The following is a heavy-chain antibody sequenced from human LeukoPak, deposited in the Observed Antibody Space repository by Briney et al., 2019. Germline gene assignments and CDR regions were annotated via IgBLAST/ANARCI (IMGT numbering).Heavy chain of an antibody. CDR1: GYTFTGYY. J-gene: IGHJ4*02. CDR3: ATLSTVSKHFDY. V-gene: IGHV1-2*04. Sequence: ASVKVSCKASGYTFTGYYMHWVRQAPGQGLEWMGWINPNSGGTNYAQKFQGWVTMTRDTSISTAYMELSRMRSDDTAVYYCATLSTVSKHFDYWGQGTLVTVSS. CDR2: INPNSGGT. D-gene: IGHD4-11*01.